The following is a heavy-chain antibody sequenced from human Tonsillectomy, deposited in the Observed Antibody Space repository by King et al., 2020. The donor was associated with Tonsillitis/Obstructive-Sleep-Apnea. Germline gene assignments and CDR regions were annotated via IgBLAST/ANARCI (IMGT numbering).Heavy chain of an antibody. CDR1: GFTFSSYS. Sequence: VQLVQSGGGLVKPGGSLRLSCAASGFTFSSYSMNWVRQAPGKGLEWVSSISSSSSYIYYSDSVKGRFTISRDNAKNSLYLQMNSLRAEDTAVYYCAREGGYCSSTSCYEVSGFDPWGQGTLVTVSS. CDR2: ISSSSSYI. CDR3: AREGGYCSSTSCYEVSGFDP. V-gene: IGHV3-21*01. J-gene: IGHJ5*02. D-gene: IGHD2-2*01.